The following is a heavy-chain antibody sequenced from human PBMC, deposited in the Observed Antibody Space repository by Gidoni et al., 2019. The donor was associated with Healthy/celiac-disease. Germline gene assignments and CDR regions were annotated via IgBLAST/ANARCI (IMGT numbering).Heavy chain of an antibody. CDR2: IYPGDSDN. D-gene: IGHD6-13*01. CDR3: ARIAAAPGDD. Sequence: VQLVQSRAAVKTPGASPKISCKGSGYSFTTYWIGCVRQMPGKGLAWLGIIYPGDSDNRYSQSFQGKVTSSADKSISTDYQQWSSLKASDTAMYYCARIAAAPGDDWGQGTLVTVSS. CDR1: GYSFTTYW. V-gene: IGHV5-51*01. J-gene: IGHJ4*02.